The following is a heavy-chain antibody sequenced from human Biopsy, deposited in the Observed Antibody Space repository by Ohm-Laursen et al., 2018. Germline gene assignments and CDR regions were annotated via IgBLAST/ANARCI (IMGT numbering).Heavy chain of an antibody. CDR3: AKGGHKAWLDS. D-gene: IGHD1-26*01. J-gene: IGHJ5*01. Sequence: ASEKDSCKASGYSFTSYYMHWVRQAPGQGLEWMGIINPSGGSTDYAQKFQGRVTMTRDTSTSTVYMELISLRSDDTAVYYCAKGGHKAWLDSWGQGALVTVSS. V-gene: IGHV1-46*01. CDR1: GYSFTSYY. CDR2: INPSGGST.